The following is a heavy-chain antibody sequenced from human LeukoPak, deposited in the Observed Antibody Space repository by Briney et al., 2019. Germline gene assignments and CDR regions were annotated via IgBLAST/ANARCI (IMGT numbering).Heavy chain of an antibody. J-gene: IGHJ4*02. D-gene: IGHD5-18*01. Sequence: PSETLSLTCTVSGGSISSGSYYWSWIRQLAGKGLAWIGRIYTSGSTNYNPSLKSRVTISVDTSKNQFSLKLSSVTAADTAVYYCARDRGYSYGYFDYWGQGTLVTVSS. CDR3: ARDRGYSYGYFDY. CDR2: IYTSGST. CDR1: GGSISSGSYY. V-gene: IGHV4-61*02.